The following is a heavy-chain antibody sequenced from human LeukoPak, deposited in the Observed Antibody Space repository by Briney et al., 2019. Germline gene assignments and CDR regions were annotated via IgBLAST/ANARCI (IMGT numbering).Heavy chain of an antibody. D-gene: IGHD3-16*01. V-gene: IGHV3-64*01. J-gene: IGHJ4*02. CDR1: GFTFSSYA. Sequence: GGSLRLSCAASGFTFSSYAMHWVRQAPGKGLEYVSAISNNGDSTNYANSVKGRFTISRDNSKNTLYLQMGSLRPEDMAVYYCARMIGGPLSPFDYWGQGTLVTVSS. CDR2: ISNNGDST. CDR3: ARMIGGPLSPFDY.